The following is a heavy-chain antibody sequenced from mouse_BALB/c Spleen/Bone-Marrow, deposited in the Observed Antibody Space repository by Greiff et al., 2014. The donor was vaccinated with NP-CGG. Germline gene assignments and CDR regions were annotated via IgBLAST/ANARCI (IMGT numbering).Heavy chain of an antibody. Sequence: QVQLQQSGTELMKPGASVMISCKATGYTFSSYWIEWVKQRPGHGLEWIGEILPGIGITNYNEKFKGKATFTADTSSNTAYMQLSSLTSEVSAVYYCARPYYYGSSHAWFAYWGQGTLVTVSA. J-gene: IGHJ3*01. CDR2: ILPGIGIT. V-gene: IGHV1-9*01. CDR3: ARPYYYGSSHAWFAY. CDR1: GYTFSSYW. D-gene: IGHD1-1*01.